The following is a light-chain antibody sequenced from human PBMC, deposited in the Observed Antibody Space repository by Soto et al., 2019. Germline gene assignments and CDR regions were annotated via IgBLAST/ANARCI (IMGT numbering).Light chain of an antibody. CDR1: QSISIN. Sequence: EIVMAQSPATLSVSPGERATLSCRASQSISINLAWYQQKPGQAPRLLIFDASTRATGIPARFSGSGSGTDFTLTSSSLQSEDSALYFCQQYNDWPPAYTFGQGTTVEI. J-gene: IGKJ2*01. CDR3: QQYNDWPPAYT. V-gene: IGKV3-15*01. CDR2: DAS.